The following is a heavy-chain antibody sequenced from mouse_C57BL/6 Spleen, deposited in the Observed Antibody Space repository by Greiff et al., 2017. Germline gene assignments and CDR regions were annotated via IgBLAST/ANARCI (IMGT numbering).Heavy chain of an antibody. D-gene: IGHD1-1*01. CDR2: IYPGDGDT. CDR1: GYAFSSYW. V-gene: IGHV1-80*01. J-gene: IGHJ4*01. Sequence: VQLQQSGAELVKPGASVKISCKASGYAFSSYWMNWVKQRPGKGLEWIGQIYPGDGDTNYNGKFKGKATLTADKSSSTAYLQLSRLTSEDSAVXVCARSDCCGSKDYYAMDYWGQGTSVTVSS. CDR3: ARSDCCGSKDYYAMDY.